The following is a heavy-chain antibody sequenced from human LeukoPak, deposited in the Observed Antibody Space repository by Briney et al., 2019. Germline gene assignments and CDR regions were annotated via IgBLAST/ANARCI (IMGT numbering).Heavy chain of an antibody. Sequence: GGSLRLSCAASGFTFSSHWVTWVRQAPGKGLEWVANIKQDGSETYYVDSVKGRFTISRDNAKNSLYLQMNSLRVEDTAVYYCARDRFDPWYGSSWHYGMDVWGQGTTVTVSS. CDR3: ARDRFDPWYGSSWHYGMDV. CDR2: IKQDGSET. D-gene: IGHD6-13*01. CDR1: GFTFSSHW. V-gene: IGHV3-7*01. J-gene: IGHJ6*02.